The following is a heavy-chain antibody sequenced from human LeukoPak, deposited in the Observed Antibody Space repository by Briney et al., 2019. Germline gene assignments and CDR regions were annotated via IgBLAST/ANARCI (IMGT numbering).Heavy chain of an antibody. J-gene: IGHJ4*02. V-gene: IGHV3-48*03. CDR1: GFTFSSYE. D-gene: IGHD2-15*01. CDR3: ASGLAGGQRDVRVDY. CDR2: ISSRGSTI. Sequence: GGSLRLSCAASGFTFSSYEMNWVRQAPGKGLEWVSYISSRGSTIYYADSVKGRFTISRDNAKNSLYLQMNSLGAEDTAVYYCASGLAGGQRDVRVDYWGQGTLVTVSS.